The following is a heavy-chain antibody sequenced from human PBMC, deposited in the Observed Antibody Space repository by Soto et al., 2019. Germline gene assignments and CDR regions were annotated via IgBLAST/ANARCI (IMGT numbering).Heavy chain of an antibody. Sequence: PXGSLRLSFAVSGLTFTSHAMAWVRQAPGKGLEWVSTISESGDRAYYADSVKGRFTISRDNSKYTLFLQLSSLRVEDTAVYYCVHGSSGAGGEDGWGQGTLVTVSS. V-gene: IGHV3-23*01. CDR1: GLTFTSHA. D-gene: IGHD3-10*01. J-gene: IGHJ4*02. CDR2: ISESGDRA. CDR3: VHGSSGAGGEDG.